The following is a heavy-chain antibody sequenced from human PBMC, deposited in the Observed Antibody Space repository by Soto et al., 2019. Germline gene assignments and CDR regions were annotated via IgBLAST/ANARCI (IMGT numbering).Heavy chain of an antibody. CDR1: GFTFSDYY. Sequence: PGGSLRLSCAASGFTFSDYYMSWIRQAPGKGLEWVSYISSSGSTIYYADSVKGRFTISRDNAKNSLYLQMNSLRAEDTAVYYCARDGRSPRYSSSWHNWFDPWGQGTLVTVSS. CDR2: ISSSGSTI. D-gene: IGHD6-13*01. CDR3: ARDGRSPRYSSSWHNWFDP. V-gene: IGHV3-11*01. J-gene: IGHJ5*02.